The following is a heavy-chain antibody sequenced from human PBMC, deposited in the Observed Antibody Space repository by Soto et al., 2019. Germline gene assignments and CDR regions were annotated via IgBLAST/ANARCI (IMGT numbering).Heavy chain of an antibody. CDR2: INPNSGGT. V-gene: IGHV1-2*04. CDR1: GYSFTGYY. Sequence: ASVKRYCKASGYSFTGYYMDCVRQDNGQGLEWMGWINPNSGGTNYAQKFQGWVTMPRDTSISTAYMELSRLRSDDTAVYYCARGFSGYHSGYYYGMDVWGQGTTVTLP. CDR3: ARGFSGYHSGYYYGMDV. D-gene: IGHD5-12*01. J-gene: IGHJ6*02.